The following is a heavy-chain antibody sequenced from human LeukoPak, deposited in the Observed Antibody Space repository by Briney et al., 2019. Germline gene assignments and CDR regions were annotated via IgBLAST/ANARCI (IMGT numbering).Heavy chain of an antibody. CDR1: GYTFTSYY. CDR2: SNAGNGNT. D-gene: IGHD2-15*01. J-gene: IGHJ4*02. Sequence: ASVKVSCKASGYTFTSYYMHWVRQAPGQRLEWMGWSNAGNGNTKYSQEFQGRVTITRDTSATITYMELSSLRSEDTAVYYCARGLFLRGGSCYGYWGQGTLVTVSS. V-gene: IGHV1-3*02. CDR3: ARGLFLRGGSCYGY.